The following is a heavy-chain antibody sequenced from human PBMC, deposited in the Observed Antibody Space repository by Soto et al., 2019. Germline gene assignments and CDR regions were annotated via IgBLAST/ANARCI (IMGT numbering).Heavy chain of an antibody. CDR2: IYYSGST. CDR3: ARDFNAGGNRLSFDI. V-gene: IGHV4-59*01. J-gene: IGHJ3*02. Sequence: QVQLQESGPGLVKPSETLSLTCNVSGGSISTYYWSWIRQPPGKGLEWIGYIYYSGSTNYNPSLKSRVTISVDTSKNQFSLKLRSVTAADTAVYYCARDFNAGGNRLSFDIWGQGTMVTVSS. CDR1: GGSISTYY. D-gene: IGHD6-13*01.